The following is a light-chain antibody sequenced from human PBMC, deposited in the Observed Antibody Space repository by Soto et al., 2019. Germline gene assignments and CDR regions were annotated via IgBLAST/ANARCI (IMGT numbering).Light chain of an antibody. V-gene: IGKV1-39*01. Sequence: DIQMTQSPSSLSASVGDRVSITWRASQSISNYLNWYQQKPGKAPKLLIYAASSLQSGVPSRFSGGGSGTDFTLTISSLQPEDFATYSCQHYNSYSEAFGQGTKVDIK. CDR2: AAS. J-gene: IGKJ1*01. CDR1: QSISNY. CDR3: QHYNSYSEA.